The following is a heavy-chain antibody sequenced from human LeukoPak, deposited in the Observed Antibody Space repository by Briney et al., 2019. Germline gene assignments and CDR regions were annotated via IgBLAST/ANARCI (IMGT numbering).Heavy chain of an antibody. CDR2: INPNSGGT. CDR3: ARRCDTSSYYTYYFDY. J-gene: IGHJ4*02. Sequence: GASVKVSCKASGYTFTAYYIHWVRQAPRQGLEWMGWINPNSGGTNYAQKFQGRVTMTRDTSISTAYMELSRLRSDDTAVYFCARRCDTSSYYTYYFDYWGQGTLVTVSS. CDR1: GYTFTAYY. D-gene: IGHD3-22*01. V-gene: IGHV1-2*02.